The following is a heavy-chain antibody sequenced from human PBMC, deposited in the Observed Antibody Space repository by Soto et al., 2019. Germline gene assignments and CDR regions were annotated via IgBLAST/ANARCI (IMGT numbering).Heavy chain of an antibody. CDR2: IWHDGIYK. D-gene: IGHD6-13*01. J-gene: IGHJ4*02. CDR1: GVSFSTYG. Sequence: QVQLVESGGGVVQPGRSLRLSCVASGVSFSTYGMHWVRQAPGKGLEWVASIWHDGIYKFHADAVKGRFAISRDNSMNSLYLQMNRLTVEDTAMYYCATEGGGGYCSSWGAFWGRGTLVTVSS. CDR3: ATEGGGGYCSSWGAF. V-gene: IGHV3-33*01.